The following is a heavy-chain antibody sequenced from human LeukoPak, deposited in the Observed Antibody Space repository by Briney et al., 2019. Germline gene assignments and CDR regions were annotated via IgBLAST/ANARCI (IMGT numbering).Heavy chain of an antibody. J-gene: IGHJ4*02. D-gene: IGHD6-13*01. V-gene: IGHV5-51*01. CDR1: GYRFTSYW. CDR3: ARPARQLVPFYFDY. CDR2: IYPGDSDT. Sequence: GESLKISFKGSGYRFTSYWIGWVRPMPGKGLEWMGIIYPGDSDTRYSPSFQGQVTISADKSISTAYLQWSSLKASDTAMYYCARPARQLVPFYFDYWGQGTLVTVSS.